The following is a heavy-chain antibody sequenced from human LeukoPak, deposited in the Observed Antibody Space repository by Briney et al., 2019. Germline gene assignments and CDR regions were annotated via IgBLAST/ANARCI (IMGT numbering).Heavy chain of an antibody. J-gene: IGHJ4*02. CDR2: IYYSGST. V-gene: IGHV4-30-4*08. CDR1: GGSISSGDYY. Sequence: PSETLSLTCTVSGGSISSGDYYWSWIRQPPGKGLEWIGYIYYSGSTYYNPSLKSRVTISVDTSKNQFSLKLSSVTAADTAVYYCARSDFWSGYCDYWGQGTLVTVSS. CDR3: ARSDFWSGYCDY. D-gene: IGHD3-3*01.